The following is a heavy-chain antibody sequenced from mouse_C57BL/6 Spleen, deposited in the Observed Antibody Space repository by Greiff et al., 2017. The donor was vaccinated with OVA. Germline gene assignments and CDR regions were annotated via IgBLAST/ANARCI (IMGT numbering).Heavy chain of an antibody. Sequence: VQLKQSGAVLVKPGASVKISCKASGYAFSSYWMNWVKQRPGKGLEWIGQIYPGDGDTNYNGKFKGKATLTADKSSSTAYMQLSSLTSEDSAVYFCVKGVYDGGFAYWGQGTLVTVSA. J-gene: IGHJ3*01. CDR3: VKGVYDGGFAY. CDR2: IYPGDGDT. V-gene: IGHV1-80*01. CDR1: GYAFSSYW. D-gene: IGHD2-12*01.